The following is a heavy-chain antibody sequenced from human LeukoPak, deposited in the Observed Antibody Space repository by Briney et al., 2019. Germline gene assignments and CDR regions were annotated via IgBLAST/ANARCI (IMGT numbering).Heavy chain of an antibody. CDR2: IYYSGST. CDR3: ARSKFRDSSGYYYPDAFDI. D-gene: IGHD3-22*01. V-gene: IGHV4-59*01. CDR1: GGSISSYY. Sequence: SETLSLTCTVSGGSISSYYWSWIRQPPGKGLEWIGYIYYSGSTNYNPSLKSRVTISVDTSKNQFSLKLSSVTAADTAVYYCARSKFRDSSGYYYPDAFDIWGQGTMVTVSS. J-gene: IGHJ3*02.